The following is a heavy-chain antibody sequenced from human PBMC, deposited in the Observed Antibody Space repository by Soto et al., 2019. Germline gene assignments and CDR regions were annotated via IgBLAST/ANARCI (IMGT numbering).Heavy chain of an antibody. CDR2: ISYDGSNK. J-gene: IGHJ6*02. D-gene: IGHD1-1*01. Sequence: PGGSLRLSCAASGFTFSSYGMHWVRQAPGKGLEWVAVISYDGSNKYYADSVKGRFTISRDNSKNTLYLQMNSLRAEDTAVYYCAKGGPGTPTYYYYGMDVWGQGTTVTVSS. CDR1: GFTFSSYG. V-gene: IGHV3-30*18. CDR3: AKGGPGTPTYYYYGMDV.